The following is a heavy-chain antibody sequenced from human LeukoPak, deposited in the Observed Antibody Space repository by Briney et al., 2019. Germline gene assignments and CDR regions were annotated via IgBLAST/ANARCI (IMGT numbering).Heavy chain of an antibody. CDR3: AMKAVPRPRLHDAFDF. V-gene: IGHV3-30*04. D-gene: IGHD5-24*01. J-gene: IGHJ3*01. Sequence: GGSLRLSCAASGFTFSSYPMHWVRQAPGKGLEWVAVISYDGSNKDYADSVKGRFTISRDNSKNTLYLQMNSLRADDTAVYYCAMKAVPRPRLHDAFDFWGQGTVVSVSS. CDR2: ISYDGSNK. CDR1: GFTFSSYP.